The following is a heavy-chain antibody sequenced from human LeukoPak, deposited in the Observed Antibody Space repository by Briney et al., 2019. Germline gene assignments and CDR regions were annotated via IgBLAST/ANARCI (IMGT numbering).Heavy chain of an antibody. CDR3: ARDNSGSGSYIQLDY. V-gene: IGHV3-30-3*01. CDR1: GLTSSSNA. D-gene: IGHD3-10*01. J-gene: IGHJ4*02. Sequence: GGSLRLSCAASGLTSSSNAMYGFRKAPGKGLEWVAITSSDGGNKYYADSVKGRFTISRDNSKNTLYLQMNSLRTEDTAVYYCARDNSGSGSYIQLDYWGQGTRVTVSS. CDR2: TSSDGGNK.